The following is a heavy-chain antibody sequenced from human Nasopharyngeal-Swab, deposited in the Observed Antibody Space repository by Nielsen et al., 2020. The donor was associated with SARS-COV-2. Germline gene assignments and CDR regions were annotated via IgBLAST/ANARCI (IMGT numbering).Heavy chain of an antibody. CDR3: AREIHSSGRAGVFNS. V-gene: IGHV3-30*03. J-gene: IGHJ5*02. CDR1: GFTFSTYA. D-gene: IGHD3-22*01. CDR2: ISYDGSDQ. Sequence: GGSLRLSCAASGFTFSTYAMHWVRQAPGKGLEWVAVISYDGSDQYYADSVQGRFTFSRDNSRNTLSLQMDSLRVDDTALYYCAREIHSSGRAGVFNSWGQGTLVTVSS.